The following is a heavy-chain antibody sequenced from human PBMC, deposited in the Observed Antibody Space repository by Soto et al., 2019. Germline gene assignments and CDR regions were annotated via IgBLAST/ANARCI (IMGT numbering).Heavy chain of an antibody. CDR2: VSGRSGST. CDR1: GFNLRDYA. Sequence: XGSLRLSCAASGFNLRDYAMSWVRQAPGKGLEWVSGVSGRSGSTYYADSVKGRFTISRNNPTNTLYLQLNNLRGEDTAFYYCARDQFSERNGYFYGYGYFDYWGQGLPVTVSS. V-gene: IGHV3-23*01. D-gene: IGHD5-18*01. J-gene: IGHJ4*02. CDR3: ARDQFSERNGYFYGYGYFDY.